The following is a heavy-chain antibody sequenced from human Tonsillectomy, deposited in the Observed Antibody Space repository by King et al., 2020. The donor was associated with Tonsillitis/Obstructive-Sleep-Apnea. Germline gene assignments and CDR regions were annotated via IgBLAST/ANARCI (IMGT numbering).Heavy chain of an antibody. CDR2: INSDGSST. J-gene: IGHJ3*02. Sequence: VQLVESGGGLVQPGASLRLSCAASGFTFSSYWMHWVRHAPGKGLVWVARINSDGSSTSYAHSVKGRFNIPRDYAKNTLYLQMHSLRAEDPAVYYCARVGDWDTAMVETDDACDIWGQGTMVTVSS. CDR3: ARVGDWDTAMVETDDACDI. CDR1: GFTFSSYW. V-gene: IGHV3-74*01. D-gene: IGHD5-18*01.